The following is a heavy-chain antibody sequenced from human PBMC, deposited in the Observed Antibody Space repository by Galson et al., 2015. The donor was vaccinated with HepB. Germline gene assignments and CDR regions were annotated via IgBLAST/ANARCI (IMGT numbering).Heavy chain of an antibody. CDR2: ISSSSSYI. D-gene: IGHD3-22*01. CDR3: ARALGGGMIVVAPYYYYYGMDV. CDR1: GFTFSSYS. Sequence: SLRLSCAASGFTFSSYSMNWVRQAPGKGLEWVSSISSSSSYIYYADSVKGRFTISRDNAKNSLYLQMNSLRAEDTAVYYCARALGGGMIVVAPYYYYYGMDVWGQGTTVTVSS. J-gene: IGHJ6*02. V-gene: IGHV3-21*01.